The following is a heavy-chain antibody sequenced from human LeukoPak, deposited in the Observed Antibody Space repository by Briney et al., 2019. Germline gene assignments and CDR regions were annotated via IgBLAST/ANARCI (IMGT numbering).Heavy chain of an antibody. CDR3: AKGWGIPIFGVVTN. CDR1: GFTFSSST. D-gene: IGHD3-3*01. Sequence: GGSLRLSCAASGFTFSSSTMNWVRQAPGRGLEWISHITSSSSIIYYADSVQGRFTISRDDAKNSLYLQMNSLRAEDTAVYYCAKGWGIPIFGVVTNWGQGTLVTVSS. CDR2: ITSSSSII. V-gene: IGHV3-48*01. J-gene: IGHJ4*02.